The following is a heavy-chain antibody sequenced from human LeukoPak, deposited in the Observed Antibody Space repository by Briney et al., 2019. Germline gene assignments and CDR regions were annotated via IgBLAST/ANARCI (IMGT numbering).Heavy chain of an antibody. J-gene: IGHJ4*02. CDR2: ISYDGSNK. D-gene: IGHD3-10*01. CDR1: GFTFSSYA. V-gene: IGHV3-30-3*01. Sequence: GALRLSCAASGFTFSSYAMHWVRQAPGKGLEWVAVISYDGSNKYYADSVKGRFTISRDNSKNTLYLQMSSLRAEDTAVYYCAKEDRFYGSGSYFSNWGQGTLVTVSS. CDR3: AKEDRFYGSGSYFSN.